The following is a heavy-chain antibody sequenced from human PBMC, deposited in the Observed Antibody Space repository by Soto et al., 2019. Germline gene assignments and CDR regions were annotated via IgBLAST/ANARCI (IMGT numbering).Heavy chain of an antibody. D-gene: IGHD2-2*01. CDR3: AREIVEYQLLDYYDYGMDV. CDR1: GYTFTGYY. J-gene: IGHJ6*02. CDR2: INPNSGGT. Sequence: ASVKVSCKASGYTFTGYYMHWVRQAPGQGLEWMGWINPNSGGTNYAQKFQGRVTMTRDTSISTAYMELSRLRSDDTAVYYCAREIVEYQLLDYYDYGMDVWGQGTTVTVSS. V-gene: IGHV1-2*02.